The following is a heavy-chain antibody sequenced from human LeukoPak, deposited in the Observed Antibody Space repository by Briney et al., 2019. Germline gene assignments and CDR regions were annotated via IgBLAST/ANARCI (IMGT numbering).Heavy chain of an antibody. CDR1: GASISSYY. V-gene: IGHV4-59*08. D-gene: IGHD2-15*01. CDR2: IYYSGST. Sequence: PSETLSLTCTVSGASISSYYWSWIRQPPGKGLEWIGYIYYSGSTNYNPSLKSRVTISVDTSKNQFSLKLSSVTAADTAVYYCATLGYCSAGSCWGQGTMVTVSP. J-gene: IGHJ3*01. CDR3: ATLGYCSAGSC.